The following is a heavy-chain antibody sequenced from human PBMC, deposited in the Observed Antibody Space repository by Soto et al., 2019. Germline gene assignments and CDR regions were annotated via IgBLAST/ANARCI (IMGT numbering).Heavy chain of an antibody. CDR2: IYYSGST. CDR1: GGSISSSSYY. V-gene: IGHV4-39*01. CDR3: ARREVHYYGMDV. Sequence: QLQLQESGPGLVKPSETLSLTCTVSGGSISSSSYYWGWIRQPPGKGLVWIGSIYYSGSTYSNPSLKSRVTISVDTSKNQFSLKLSSVTAADTAVYYCARREVHYYGMDVWGQGTTVTVSS. D-gene: IGHD1-26*01. J-gene: IGHJ6*02.